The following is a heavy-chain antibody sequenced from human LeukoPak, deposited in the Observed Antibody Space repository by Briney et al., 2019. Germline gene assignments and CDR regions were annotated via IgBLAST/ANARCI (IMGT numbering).Heavy chain of an antibody. D-gene: IGHD6-13*01. V-gene: IGHV3-30*18. CDR2: ISYDGSNK. CDR3: AKDRIAAAGTGEGFDY. Sequence: PGRSLRLSCAASGFTFSSYGMHWVRQAPGKGLEWVAVISYDGSNKYYADSVKGRFTISRDNSKNTLYLQMNSLRAEDTAVYYCAKDRIAAAGTGEGFDYWGQGTLVTVSP. CDR1: GFTFSSYG. J-gene: IGHJ4*02.